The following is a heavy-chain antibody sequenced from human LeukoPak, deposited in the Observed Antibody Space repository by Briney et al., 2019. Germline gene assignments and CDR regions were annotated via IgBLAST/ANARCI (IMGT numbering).Heavy chain of an antibody. Sequence: PGGSLRLSCAASGYTFDDYAMHWVRQAPGKGLEWVSGISWNSGSIDYADSVKGRFTISRDNAKNSLYLQMNSLRAEDTAVYYCARDALWFGETTYYYGMDVWGKGTTVTVSS. D-gene: IGHD3-10*01. V-gene: IGHV3-9*01. CDR3: ARDALWFGETTYYYGMDV. J-gene: IGHJ6*04. CDR2: ISWNSGSI. CDR1: GYTFDDYA.